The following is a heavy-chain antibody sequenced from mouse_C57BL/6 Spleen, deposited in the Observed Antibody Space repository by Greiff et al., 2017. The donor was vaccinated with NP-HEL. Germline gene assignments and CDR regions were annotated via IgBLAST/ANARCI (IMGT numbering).Heavy chain of an antibody. V-gene: IGHV1-15*01. CDR1: GYTFTDYE. CDR3: TRDYQCAY. D-gene: IGHD5-5*01. CDR2: IDPETGGT. J-gene: IGHJ3*01. Sequence: LQESGAELVRPGASVTLSCKASGYTFTDYEMHWVKQTPVHGLEWIGAIDPETGGTAYNQKFKGKAILTADKSSSTAYMELRSLTSEDSAVYYCTRDYQCAYWGQGTLVTVSA.